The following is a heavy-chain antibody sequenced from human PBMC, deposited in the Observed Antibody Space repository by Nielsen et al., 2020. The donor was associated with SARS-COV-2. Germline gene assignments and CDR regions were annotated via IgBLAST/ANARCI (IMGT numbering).Heavy chain of an antibody. V-gene: IGHV3-30*03. CDR2: ISYDGSNK. Sequence: GGSLRLSCAASGFTFSSYGMHWVRQAPGKGLEWVAVISYDGSNKYYADSVKGRFTISRDNSKNTLYLQMSSLRDEDTAVYFCVRDLPYGGPHDYWGQGTLVTVSS. J-gene: IGHJ4*02. CDR3: VRDLPYGGPHDY. D-gene: IGHD4-23*01. CDR1: GFTFSSYG.